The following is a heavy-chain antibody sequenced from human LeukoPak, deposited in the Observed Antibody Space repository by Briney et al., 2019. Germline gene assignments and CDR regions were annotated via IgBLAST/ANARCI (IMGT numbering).Heavy chain of an antibody. J-gene: IGHJ5*02. CDR3: ARRRCSGGSCYSSWFDP. Sequence: GGSLRLSCAASGFTFSSYSMNWVRQAPGKGLEWVSSISSSSSYIYYADSVKGRFTISRDNAKNSLYLQMNSLRAEDTAVYYCARRRCSGGSCYSSWFDPWGQGTLVTVSS. D-gene: IGHD2-15*01. CDR2: ISSSSSYI. V-gene: IGHV3-21*01. CDR1: GFTFSSYS.